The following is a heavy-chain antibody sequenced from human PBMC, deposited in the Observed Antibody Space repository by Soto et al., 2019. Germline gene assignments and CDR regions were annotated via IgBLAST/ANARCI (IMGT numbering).Heavy chain of an antibody. CDR2: IYYSGST. CDR3: ASPMYSSRQSNDY. V-gene: IGHV4-39*01. D-gene: IGHD6-13*01. Sequence: SETLSLTCTVSGGSISSSSYYWGWIRQPPGKGLEWIGSIYYSGSTYYNPSLKSRVTISVDTSKNQFSLKLSSVTAADTAVYYCASPMYSSRQSNDYWGQGTLVTVSS. CDR1: GGSISSSSYY. J-gene: IGHJ4*02.